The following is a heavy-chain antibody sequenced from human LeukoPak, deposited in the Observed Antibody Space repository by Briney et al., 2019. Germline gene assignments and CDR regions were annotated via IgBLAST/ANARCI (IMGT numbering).Heavy chain of an antibody. CDR1: GGSISSYY. V-gene: IGHV4-4*07. Sequence: SETLSLTCTVSGGSISSYYWSWIRQPAGKGLEWIGRIYTSGSTNYNPSLKSRVTMSVDTSKNQFSLKLSSVTAADTAVYYCAGASRYYDSSGYAFDIWGQGTMVTVSS. D-gene: IGHD3-22*01. J-gene: IGHJ3*02. CDR2: IYTSGST. CDR3: AGASRYYDSSGYAFDI.